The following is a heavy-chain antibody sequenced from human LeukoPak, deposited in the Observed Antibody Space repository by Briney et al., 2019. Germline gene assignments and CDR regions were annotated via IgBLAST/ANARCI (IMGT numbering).Heavy chain of an antibody. CDR1: GGSFSGYY. CDR2: INHSGST. V-gene: IGHV4-34*01. D-gene: IGHD3/OR15-3a*01. Sequence: SETLSLTCAVYGGSFSGYYWSWIRQPPGKGLEWIGEINHSGSTNYNPSLKSRVTISVDTSKNQFSLKLSSVTAADTAVYYCARVPVMSFGIFSVPYYIDAWGEGTTVTVSS. J-gene: IGHJ6*03. CDR3: ARVPVMSFGIFSVPYYIDA.